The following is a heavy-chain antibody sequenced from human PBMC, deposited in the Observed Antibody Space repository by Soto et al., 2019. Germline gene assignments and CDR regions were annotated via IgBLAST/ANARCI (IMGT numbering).Heavy chain of an antibody. Sequence: EVQLLESGGGLVQPGGSLRLSCAASGFTFSSYAMSWVRQAPGKGLEWVSAISGSGGSTYYADSVKGRFTISRDNSKNTLYLQMNSLRAEDTAVYYCAKGPRNHDYGDYYYYGMDVWGQGTTVTVSS. CDR3: AKGPRNHDYGDYYYYGMDV. CDR2: ISGSGGST. CDR1: GFTFSSYA. V-gene: IGHV3-23*01. J-gene: IGHJ6*02. D-gene: IGHD4-17*01.